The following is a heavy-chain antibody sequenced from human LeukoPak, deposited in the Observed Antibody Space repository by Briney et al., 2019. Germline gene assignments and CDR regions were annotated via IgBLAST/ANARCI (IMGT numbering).Heavy chain of an antibody. D-gene: IGHD3-9*01. V-gene: IGHV4-59*01. CDR1: GGSISSYY. CDR2: IYYSGST. J-gene: IGHJ6*02. Sequence: PSETLSLTCTVSGGSISSYYWSWIRQPPGKGLEWIGYIYYSGSTNYNPSLKSRVTISVDTSKNQFSLKLSSVTAADTAVYYCARVRRYFDSWVYYYYGMDVWGQGTTVTVSS. CDR3: ARVRRYFDSWVYYYYGMDV.